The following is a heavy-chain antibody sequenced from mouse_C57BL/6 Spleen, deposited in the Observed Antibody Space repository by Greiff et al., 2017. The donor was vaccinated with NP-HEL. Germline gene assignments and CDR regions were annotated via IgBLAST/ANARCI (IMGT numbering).Heavy chain of an antibody. CDR3: AIDSSGYGFAY. V-gene: IGHV1-4*01. D-gene: IGHD3-2*02. J-gene: IGHJ3*01. CDR2: INPSSGYT. Sequence: VQLQQSGAELARPGASVKMSCKASGYTFTSYTMHWVKQRPGQGLEWIGYINPSSGYTKYNQKFKDKATLTADKSSSTAYMQLSSLTSEDSAVYYCAIDSSGYGFAYWGQGTLVTVSA. CDR1: GYTFTSYT.